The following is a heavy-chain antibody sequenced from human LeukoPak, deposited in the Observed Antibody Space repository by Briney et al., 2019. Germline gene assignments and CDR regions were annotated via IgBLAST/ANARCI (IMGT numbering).Heavy chain of an antibody. V-gene: IGHV4-39*07. D-gene: IGHD6-19*01. CDR3: ARVHSSGWIFDY. CDR1: GGSISSSSYY. CDR2: IYYSGST. Sequence: SETLSLTCTVSGGSISSSSYYWGWIRQPPGKGLEWIGSIYYSGSTYYNPSLKSRVTISVDTSKNQFSLKLSSVTAADTAVYYCARVHSSGWIFDYWGQGTLVTVSS. J-gene: IGHJ4*02.